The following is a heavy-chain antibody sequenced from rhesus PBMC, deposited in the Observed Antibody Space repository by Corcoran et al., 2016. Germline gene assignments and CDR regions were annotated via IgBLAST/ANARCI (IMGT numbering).Heavy chain of an antibody. D-gene: IGHD2-33*01. CDR2: IYCSGGDA. Sequence: QVQLQESGPGLVKPSETLSLTCAVSGGSISDEYYWSWIRQPPGKGLEWIWYIYCSGGDANYHPSLKTQVTFSIYASKHPFSLKLSSVTPADPAVYYCAEPGFQARDAFDFWGQGLRVTVSS. CDR1: GGSISDEYY. CDR3: AEPGFQARDAFDF. J-gene: IGHJ3*01. V-gene: IGHV4-106*01.